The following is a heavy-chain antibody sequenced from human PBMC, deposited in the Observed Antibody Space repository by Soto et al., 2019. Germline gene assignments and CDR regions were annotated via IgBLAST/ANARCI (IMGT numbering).Heavy chain of an antibody. V-gene: IGHV1-8*01. CDR2: MNPNSGNT. J-gene: IGHJ5*02. D-gene: IGHD3-3*01. CDR3: AREHNDFWSGYYHNWFDP. CDR1: GYTFTSYD. Sequence: ASVKVSCRASGYTFTSYDINWVRQATGQGLEWMGWMNPNSGNTGYAQKFQGRVTMTRNTSISTAYMELSSLRSEDTAVYYCAREHNDFWSGYYHNWFDPWGQGTLVTVSS.